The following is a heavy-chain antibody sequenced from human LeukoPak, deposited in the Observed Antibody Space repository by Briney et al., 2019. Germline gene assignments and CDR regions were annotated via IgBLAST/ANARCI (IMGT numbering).Heavy chain of an antibody. CDR3: ARTPSIVAAAAVLPYYYYGMDV. V-gene: IGHV4-59*08. CDR1: GASISSYY. D-gene: IGHD6-13*01. J-gene: IGHJ6*02. CDR2: IYYSGST. Sequence: SETLSLTCTVSGASISSYYWSWIRQPPGKGLEWIGYIYYSGSTNYNPSLKSRVTISVDTSKNQFSLKLSSVTAADTAVYYCARTPSIVAAAAVLPYYYYGMDVWGQGTTVTVSS.